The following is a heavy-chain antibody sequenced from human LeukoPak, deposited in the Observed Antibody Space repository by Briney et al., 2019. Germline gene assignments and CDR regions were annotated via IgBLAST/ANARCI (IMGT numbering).Heavy chain of an antibody. D-gene: IGHD6-19*01. CDR2: INPNSGGT. CDR3: ARDSSGWYTFDY. J-gene: IGHJ4*02. V-gene: IGHV1-2*06. Sequence: ASVKVSCKASGYTFTGYYMHWVRQAPGQGLEWTGRINPNSGGTNYAQKFQGRVTMTRDTSISTAYMELSRLRSDDTAVYYCARDSSGWYTFDYWGQGTLVTVSS. CDR1: GYTFTGYY.